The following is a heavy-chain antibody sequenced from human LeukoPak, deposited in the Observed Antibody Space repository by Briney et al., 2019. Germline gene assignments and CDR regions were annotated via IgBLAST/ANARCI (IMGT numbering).Heavy chain of an antibody. J-gene: IGHJ4*02. Sequence: ASVKVSCKASGYTFTSYYMHWVRQAPGQGLEWMGIINPSGGSTSYAQKFQGRVTMTRDTSISTAYMELSRLRSDDTAVYYCARVFVYASSGYYHHFDYWGQGTLVTVSS. D-gene: IGHD3-22*01. CDR3: ARVFVYASSGYYHHFDY. V-gene: IGHV1-46*01. CDR2: INPSGGST. CDR1: GYTFTSYY.